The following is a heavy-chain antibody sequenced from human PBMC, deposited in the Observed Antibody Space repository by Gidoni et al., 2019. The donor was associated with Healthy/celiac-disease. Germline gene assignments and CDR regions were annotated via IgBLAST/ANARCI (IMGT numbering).Heavy chain of an antibody. D-gene: IGHD2-2*01. CDR2: ISSSGSTI. V-gene: IGHV3-48*03. Sequence: EVQLVESGGGLVQPGGSLRLSCAASGFTFSSYEMNWVRQAPGKGLEWVSYISSSGSTIYYADSVKGRFTISRDNAKNSLYLQMNSLRAEDTAVYYCARDSVVPAPSSYYYYGMDVWGQGTTVTVSS. J-gene: IGHJ6*02. CDR1: GFTFSSYE. CDR3: ARDSVVPAPSSYYYYGMDV.